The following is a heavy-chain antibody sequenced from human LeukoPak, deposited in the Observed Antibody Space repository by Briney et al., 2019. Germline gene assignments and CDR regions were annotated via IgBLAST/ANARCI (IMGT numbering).Heavy chain of an antibody. Sequence: PGGSLRLSCAASGFTFSSYGMHWVRQAPGRGLEWVAVIWYDGSNKYYADSVKGRFTISRDNSKNTLYLQMNSLRAEDTAVYYCARDLYYDSSGSDYWGQGTLVTVSS. CDR2: IWYDGSNK. V-gene: IGHV3-33*01. CDR3: ARDLYYDSSGSDY. CDR1: GFTFSSYG. D-gene: IGHD3-22*01. J-gene: IGHJ4*02.